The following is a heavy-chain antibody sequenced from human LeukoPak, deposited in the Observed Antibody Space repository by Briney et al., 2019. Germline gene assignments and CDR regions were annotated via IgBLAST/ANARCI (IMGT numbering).Heavy chain of an antibody. Sequence: GGSLRLSCAASGFTFSTYSMNWVRQAPGKGLEWVSCISSSSNTIYYADSVKGRFTISRDNAKNSLYLQMNSLRAEDTAVYYCARTDAFDISGQGTMVTVSS. CDR1: GFTFSTYS. CDR2: ISSSSNTI. J-gene: IGHJ3*02. CDR3: ARTDAFDI. V-gene: IGHV3-48*04.